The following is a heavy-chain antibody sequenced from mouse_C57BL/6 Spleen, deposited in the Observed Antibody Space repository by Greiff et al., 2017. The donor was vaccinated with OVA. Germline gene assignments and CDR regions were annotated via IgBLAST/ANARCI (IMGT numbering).Heavy chain of an antibody. V-gene: IGHV1-52*01. CDR3: ARTRYYGSSSVPYYFDY. Sequence: VQLQQPGAELVRPGSSVKLSCKASGYTFTSYWMHWVKQRPIQGLEWIGNIDPSDSETHYNQKFKDKATLTVDKSSSTAYMQLSSLTSEDSAVYYCARTRYYGSSSVPYYFDYWGQGTTLTVSS. CDR1: GYTFTSYW. J-gene: IGHJ2*01. CDR2: IDPSDSET. D-gene: IGHD1-1*01.